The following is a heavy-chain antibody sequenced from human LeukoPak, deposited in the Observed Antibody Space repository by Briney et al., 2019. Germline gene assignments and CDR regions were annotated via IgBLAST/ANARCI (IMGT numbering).Heavy chain of an antibody. D-gene: IGHD6-19*01. CDR1: GGSISSGSYY. J-gene: IGHJ3*02. CDR3: ARKGRSGWDAFDI. V-gene: IGHV4-61*02. CDR2: IYTSGST. Sequence: PSQTLSLTCSVSGGSISSGSYYWSWIRQPAGKGLEWIGRIYTSGSTNYNPSLKSRVTISVDTSKNQFSLKLSSVTAADTAVYYCARKGRSGWDAFDIWGQGTMVTVSS.